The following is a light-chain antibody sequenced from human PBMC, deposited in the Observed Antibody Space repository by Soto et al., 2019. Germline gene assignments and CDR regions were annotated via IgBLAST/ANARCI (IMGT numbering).Light chain of an antibody. CDR3: CSYEVSRKVV. J-gene: IGLJ2*01. Sequence: QSALTQPASVSGSPGQSITISCTGTSSDVGSYNLVSWYQQHPGKAPKLMIYEGSKRPSGVSNRFSGSKSGNTASLTISGLQAEDEADYYCCSYEVSRKVVFGGGTKLTVL. CDR2: EGS. CDR1: SSDVGSYNL. V-gene: IGLV2-23*01.